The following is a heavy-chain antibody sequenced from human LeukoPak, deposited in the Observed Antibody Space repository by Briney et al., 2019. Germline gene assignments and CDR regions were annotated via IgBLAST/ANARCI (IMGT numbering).Heavy chain of an antibody. CDR3: AKLIVVVPAVDY. V-gene: IGHV3-23*01. CDR1: GFAFSSYA. Sequence: GGSLRLSCAASGFAFSSYAMSWVRQAPGKGLEWVSAISGSGGSTYYADSVKGRFTISRDNSKNTLYLQMNSLRAEDTAVYYCAKLIVVVPAVDYWGQGTLVTVSS. CDR2: ISGSGGST. J-gene: IGHJ4*02. D-gene: IGHD2-2*01.